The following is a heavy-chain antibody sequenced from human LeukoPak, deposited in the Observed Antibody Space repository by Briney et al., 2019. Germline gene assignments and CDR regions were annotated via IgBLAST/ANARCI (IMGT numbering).Heavy chain of an antibody. J-gene: IGHJ4*02. CDR1: GGSFSGYY. V-gene: IGHV4-34*01. D-gene: IGHD3-10*01. Sequence: PSETLSLTCAVYGGSFSGYYWSWIRQPPGKGLEWIGEINHSGSTNYNPSLKSRVTISVDTSKNQFSLKLSSVTAADTAVYYCARKVGLLWFGELDYWGQGTLVTVSS. CDR2: INHSGST. CDR3: ARKVGLLWFGELDY.